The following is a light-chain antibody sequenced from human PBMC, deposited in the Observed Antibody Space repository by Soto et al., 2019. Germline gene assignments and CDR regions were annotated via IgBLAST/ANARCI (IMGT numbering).Light chain of an antibody. J-gene: IGKJ4*01. CDR3: QQYSNYSPLT. CDR2: DAS. Sequence: IQMTQSPSTLSASLGDTVTITCRASQSVSSWLAWYQHKPGKAPTLLIYDASTLQNGVPSRFRGSGSGTTFTLTISSLQPDDFATYLCQQYSNYSPLTFGGGTEVEIK. V-gene: IGKV1-5*01. CDR1: QSVSSW.